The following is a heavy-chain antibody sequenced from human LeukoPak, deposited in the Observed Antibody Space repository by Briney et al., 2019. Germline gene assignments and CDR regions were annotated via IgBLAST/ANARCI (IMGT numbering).Heavy chain of an antibody. Sequence: GGSLRLSCAASGFTFSSYEMNWVRQAPGKGLEWVSYISSSGSTIYYADSVKGRFTISRDNAENSLYLQMNSLRAEDTAVYYCARGTTMIVDWFDPWGQGTLVTVSS. V-gene: IGHV3-48*03. D-gene: IGHD3-22*01. CDR1: GFTFSSYE. CDR2: ISSSGSTI. J-gene: IGHJ5*02. CDR3: ARGTTMIVDWFDP.